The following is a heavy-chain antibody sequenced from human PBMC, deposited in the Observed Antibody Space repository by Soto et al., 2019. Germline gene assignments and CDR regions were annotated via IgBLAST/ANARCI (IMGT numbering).Heavy chain of an antibody. CDR1: GFTVSSNY. V-gene: IGHV3-66*01. D-gene: IGHD4-17*01. CDR2: IYSGGST. Sequence: GGSLRLSCAASGFTVSSNYMSWVRQAPGKGLEWVSVIYSGGSTYYADSVKGRFTISRDNSKNTLYLQMNSLRAEDTAVYYCARGNLHTVTTWYLDYWGQGTLVTVSS. J-gene: IGHJ4*02. CDR3: ARGNLHTVTTWYLDY.